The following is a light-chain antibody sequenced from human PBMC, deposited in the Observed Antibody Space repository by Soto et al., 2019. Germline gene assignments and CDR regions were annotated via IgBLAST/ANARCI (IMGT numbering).Light chain of an antibody. CDR2: NDN. V-gene: IGLV1-44*01. Sequence: QSVLIQPPSTSGTPGQRVTVSCSGSNSNIGTNTVTWYRQVPGTAPKLLIYNDNLRPSGVPDRLSASKSAASASLAISGLQSEDEAEYYCATWDDSLNGSYVFGTGTKVTVL. J-gene: IGLJ1*01. CDR3: ATWDDSLNGSYV. CDR1: NSNIGTNT.